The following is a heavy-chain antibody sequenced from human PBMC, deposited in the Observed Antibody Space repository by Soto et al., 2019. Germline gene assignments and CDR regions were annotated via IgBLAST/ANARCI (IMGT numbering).Heavy chain of an antibody. D-gene: IGHD1-26*01. CDR2: FDPEVVET. J-gene: IGHJ3*02. CDR1: GHTLTELS. CDR3: ATSGLGVDAFDI. Sequence: ASVKVSCKVSGHTLTELSMHWVRQAPGKGLEWMGGFDPEVVETIYAQKFQGRVTMTEVTSTDTAYMELSSLRSEDTAVYYCATSGLGVDAFDIWGQGTMVTVSS. V-gene: IGHV1-24*01.